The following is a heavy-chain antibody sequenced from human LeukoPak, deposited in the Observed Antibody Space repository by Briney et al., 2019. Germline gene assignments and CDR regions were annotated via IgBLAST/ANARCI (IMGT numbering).Heavy chain of an antibody. CDR1: GFPFSNHG. J-gene: IGHJ4*02. CDR3: AHGAMYQLDY. D-gene: IGHD2-2*01. CDR2: IIGGGGST. V-gene: IGHV3-23*01. Sequence: GGTLRLSCAASGFPFSNHGMSWVRQAPGKGLEWVSGIIGGGGSTYYADSVKGRFTISGDNSRNTLFLQMNSLRAEDTAVYYCAHGAMYQLDYWGQGTLVTVSS.